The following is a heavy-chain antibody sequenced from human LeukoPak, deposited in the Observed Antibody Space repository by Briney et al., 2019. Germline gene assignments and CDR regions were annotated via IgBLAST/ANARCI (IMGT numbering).Heavy chain of an antibody. CDR3: ARHNLYYYGSGSYYDTYSLDY. Sequence: PSETLSLTCAVYGGSFSGYYWSWIRQPPGKGLEWIGEINHSGSTNYNPSLKSRVTISVDTSKNQFSLKLSSVTAADTAVYYCARHNLYYYGSGSYYDTYSLDYWGQGTLVTVSS. D-gene: IGHD3-10*01. V-gene: IGHV4-34*01. CDR2: INHSGST. CDR1: GGSFSGYY. J-gene: IGHJ4*02.